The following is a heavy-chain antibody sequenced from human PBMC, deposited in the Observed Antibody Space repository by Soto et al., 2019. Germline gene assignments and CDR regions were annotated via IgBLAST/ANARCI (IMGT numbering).Heavy chain of an antibody. Sequence: ASVKVSCKASGYTFTSYYMHWVRQAPGQGLEWMGIINPSGGSTSYAQKFQGRVTMTRDTSTSTVYMELSSLRSEDTAAYYCAREDGSYWDYYGMDVWGQGTTVTSP. CDR2: INPSGGST. CDR3: AREDGSYWDYYGMDV. J-gene: IGHJ6*02. D-gene: IGHD1-26*01. V-gene: IGHV1-46*01. CDR1: GYTFTSYY.